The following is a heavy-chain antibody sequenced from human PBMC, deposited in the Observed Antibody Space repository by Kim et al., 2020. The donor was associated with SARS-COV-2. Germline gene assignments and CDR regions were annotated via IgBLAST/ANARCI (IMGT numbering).Heavy chain of an antibody. V-gene: IGHV3-21*01. J-gene: IGHJ4*02. CDR2: ISSSSSYI. CDR3: AREGGMATITDFDY. CDR1: GFTFSSYS. D-gene: IGHD5-12*01. Sequence: GGSLRLSCAASGFTFSSYSMNWVRQAPGKGLEWVSSISSSSSYIYYADSMKGRFTISRDNAKNSLYLQMNSLRAEDTAVYYCAREGGMATITDFDYWGQGTLVTVSS.